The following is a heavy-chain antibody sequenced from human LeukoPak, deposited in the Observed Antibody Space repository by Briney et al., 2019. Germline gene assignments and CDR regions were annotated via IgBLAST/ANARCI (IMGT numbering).Heavy chain of an antibody. CDR1: GFTFSNYA. D-gene: IGHD6-13*01. J-gene: IGHJ5*02. CDR2: ISGSGGST. Sequence: SGGSLRLSCAASGFTFSNYAMSWVRQAPGKGLEWVSGISGSGGSTYYADSVKGRFTISRDNSKNTLYLQMNSLRAEDTAVYYCAKSSSTWAKNWFDPWGQGTLVTVSS. V-gene: IGHV3-23*01. CDR3: AKSSSTWAKNWFDP.